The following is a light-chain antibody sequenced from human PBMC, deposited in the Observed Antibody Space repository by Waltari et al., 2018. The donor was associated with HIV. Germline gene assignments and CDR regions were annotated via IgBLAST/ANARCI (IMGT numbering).Light chain of an antibody. CDR2: SAS. CDR3: QQSYGVPLT. J-gene: IGKJ3*01. CDR1: QSISSK. V-gene: IGKV1-39*01. Sequence: DIQMTQSPSSLSASVGDRVTLPCRSSQSISSKLNWYQQRPGKAPDLLIYSASTLKSGVPSRFSGSGSGTDFTLTISSLQTEDFVTYYCQQSYGVPLTFGPGTKVEI.